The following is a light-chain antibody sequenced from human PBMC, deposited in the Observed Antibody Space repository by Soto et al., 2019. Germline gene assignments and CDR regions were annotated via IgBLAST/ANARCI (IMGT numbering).Light chain of an antibody. J-gene: IGLJ2*01. Sequence: NFMLTQPHSVSESPGKTVTISCTRSSGSIANNYVQWYQQRPGSAPTTVIYENNQRPSGGPGRFSGSTGGSSNSASLTISGLQTEDEADYYCQSYDSDFVIFGGGTKLTVL. CDR3: QSYDSDFVI. V-gene: IGLV6-57*04. CDR1: SGSIANNY. CDR2: ENN.